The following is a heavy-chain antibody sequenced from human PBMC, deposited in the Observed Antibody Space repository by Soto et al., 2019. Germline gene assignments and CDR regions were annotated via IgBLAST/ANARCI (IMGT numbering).Heavy chain of an antibody. CDR2: IDPSDSYT. V-gene: IGHV5-10-1*01. CDR1: GYSFTSCW. CDR3: ASGIIAVAGKKGRCCGMDV. J-gene: IGHJ6*02. Sequence: PGASLKISCKGSGYSFTSCWISWVRQMPGKGLEWMGRIDPSDSYTNYSPSFPGHVTISADKSISTAYLQWSSLKASDTAMYYCASGIIAVAGKKGRCCGMDVWGQGTTVTVSS. D-gene: IGHD6-19*01.